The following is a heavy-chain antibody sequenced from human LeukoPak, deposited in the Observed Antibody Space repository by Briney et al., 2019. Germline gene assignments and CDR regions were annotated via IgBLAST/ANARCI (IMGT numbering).Heavy chain of an antibody. Sequence: SVKVSCKASGGTFSSYAISWVRQAPGQGLEWMGGIIPIFGTANYAQKFQGRVTITADESTSTAYMELSSLRSEDTAVYYCARDKEDILTVYQGYYYYGMDVWGKGPTVTASS. D-gene: IGHD3-9*01. J-gene: IGHJ6*04. CDR3: ARDKEDILTVYQGYYYYGMDV. CDR1: GGTFSSYA. CDR2: IIPIFGTA. V-gene: IGHV1-69*13.